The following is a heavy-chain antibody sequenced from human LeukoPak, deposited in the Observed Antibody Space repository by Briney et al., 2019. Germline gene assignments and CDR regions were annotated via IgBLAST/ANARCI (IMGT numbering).Heavy chain of an antibody. D-gene: IGHD3-16*02. CDR1: GFTFSTYW. CDR3: ARRSYRGVSSVYYYYNMDV. V-gene: IGHV3-7*01. CDR2: IKEDGSEK. Sequence: GGSLRLSCVASGFTFSTYWMSWVRQAPGKGLEWVANIKEDGSEKYYVDSVKGRFTISRENAKNSVYLQMRRLRVEDTAVYYCARRSYRGVSSVYYYYNMDVCGEGTPVTVPS. J-gene: IGHJ6*03.